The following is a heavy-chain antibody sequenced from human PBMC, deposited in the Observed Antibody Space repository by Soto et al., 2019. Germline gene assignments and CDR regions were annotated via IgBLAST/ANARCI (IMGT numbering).Heavy chain of an antibody. CDR3: AKERSRGGSFDY. J-gene: IGHJ4*02. CDR1: GFTFSTYA. V-gene: IGHV3-23*01. Sequence: GGSLRLSCAASGFTFSTYAMNWVRQAPGKGLEWVSGISGSGDSTYYADSVKGRFTVSRDNSKNTLYLQMNSLRAEDTAVFYCAKERSRGGSFDYGGQGTRVPVSS. D-gene: IGHD6-19*01. CDR2: ISGSGDST.